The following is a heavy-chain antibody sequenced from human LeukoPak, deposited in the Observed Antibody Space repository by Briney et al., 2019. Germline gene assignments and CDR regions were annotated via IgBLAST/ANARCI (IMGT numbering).Heavy chain of an antibody. D-gene: IGHD3-3*01. J-gene: IGHJ4*02. CDR1: GFTFSSYW. Sequence: GGSLRLSCAASGFTFSSYWMSWVRQAPGKGLEWVANIKQDGSEKYYVDSVKGRFTISRDNAKNSLYLQMNSLRAEDTAVYYCARLYDFWSGLPFDYWGQGTLVTVSS. CDR3: ARLYDFWSGLPFDY. V-gene: IGHV3-7*01. CDR2: IKQDGSEK.